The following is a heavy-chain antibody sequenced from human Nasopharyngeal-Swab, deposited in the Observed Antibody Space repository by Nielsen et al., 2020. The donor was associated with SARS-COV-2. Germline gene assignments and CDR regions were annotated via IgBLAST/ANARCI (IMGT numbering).Heavy chain of an antibody. V-gene: IGHV5-10-1*01. D-gene: IGHD2-21*02. J-gene: IGHJ6*03. CDR1: GYSFTSYW. CDR3: ARSEAYCGGDCYSRGYYYYYCMDV. Sequence: GESLKISCKGSGYSFTSYWISWVRQMPGKGLEWMGRIDPSDSYTNYSPSFQGHVTISADNSISTAYLQWSSLKASDTAMYYCARSEAYCGGDCYSRGYYYYYCMDVWGKGTTVTVSS. CDR2: IDPSDSYT.